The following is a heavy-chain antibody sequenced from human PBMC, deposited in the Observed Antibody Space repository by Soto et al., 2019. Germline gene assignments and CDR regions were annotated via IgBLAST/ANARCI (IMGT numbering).Heavy chain of an antibody. V-gene: IGHV4-34*01. CDR1: GGSFSGYY. J-gene: IGHJ4*02. CDR3: ARGSGYSYGYSLEY. CDR2: INHSGST. Sequence: QVQLQQWGAGLLKPSETLSLTCAVYGGSFSGYYWSWIRQPPGKGLEWIGEINHSGSTNYNPSLKSRVTISVDTSKNLFSLQLRSVTAADTAVYYCARGSGYSYGYSLEYWGQGTLVTVSS. D-gene: IGHD5-18*01.